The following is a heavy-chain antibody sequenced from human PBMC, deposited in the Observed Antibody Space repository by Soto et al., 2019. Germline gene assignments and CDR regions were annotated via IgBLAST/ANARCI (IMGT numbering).Heavy chain of an antibody. V-gene: IGHV3-7*01. Sequence: VSLRLSCAASGFTFSSYRMRWVRQAPGKGLEWVANIKQDGSEKYYVDSVKGRFTISRDNAKNTLYLQMNSLRAEDTALYYCARGEFAYGDSTEMDVWGQGTTVTVSS. D-gene: IGHD4-17*01. CDR3: ARGEFAYGDSTEMDV. CDR2: IKQDGSEK. J-gene: IGHJ6*02. CDR1: GFTFSSYR.